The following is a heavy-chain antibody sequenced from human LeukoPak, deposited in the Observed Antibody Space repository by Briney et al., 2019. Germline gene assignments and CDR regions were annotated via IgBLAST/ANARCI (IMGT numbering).Heavy chain of an antibody. Sequence: GGSLRLSCAASGFTFSSYAMSWVRQAPGKGLEWVSAISGSGGSTYYADSVKGRFTVSRDNAKNSLYLQMNSLRAEDTAVYYCARGQGSAISSGVYYWGQGTLVTVSS. V-gene: IGHV3-23*01. D-gene: IGHD3-10*01. CDR3: ARGQGSAISSGVYY. CDR2: ISGSGGST. CDR1: GFTFSSYA. J-gene: IGHJ4*02.